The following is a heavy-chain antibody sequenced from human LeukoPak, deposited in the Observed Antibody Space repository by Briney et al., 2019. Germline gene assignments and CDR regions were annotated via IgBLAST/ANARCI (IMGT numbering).Heavy chain of an antibody. Sequence: GASVKVSCKASGGTFSSYAISWVRQAPGQGLEWMGGIIPIFGTANYAQKFQGRVTITADKSTSTAYMELSSLRSEDTAVYYCARTESRENIRSSWRYYPFDYWGQGTLVTVSS. D-gene: IGHD6-13*01. CDR2: IIPIFGTA. J-gene: IGHJ4*02. V-gene: IGHV1-69*06. CDR3: ARTESRENIRSSWRYYPFDY. CDR1: GGTFSSYA.